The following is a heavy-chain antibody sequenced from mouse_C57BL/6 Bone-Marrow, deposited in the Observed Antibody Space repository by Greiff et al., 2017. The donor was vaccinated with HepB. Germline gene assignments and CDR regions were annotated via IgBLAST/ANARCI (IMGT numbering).Heavy chain of an antibody. CDR2: ISSGGSYT. CDR3: ARQGAYLYYFDY. V-gene: IGHV5-6*01. CDR1: GFTFSSYG. J-gene: IGHJ2*01. D-gene: IGHD5-5*01. Sequence: EVHLVESGGDLVKPGGSLKLSCAASGFTFSSYGMSWVRQTPDKRLEWVATISSGGSYTYYPDSVKGRFTISRDNAKNTLYLQMSSLKSEDTAMYYCARQGAYLYYFDYWGQGTTLTVSS.